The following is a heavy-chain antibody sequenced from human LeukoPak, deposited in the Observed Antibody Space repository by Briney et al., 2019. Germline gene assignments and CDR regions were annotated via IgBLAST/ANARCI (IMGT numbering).Heavy chain of an antibody. Sequence: GGSLRLSCAASGFTFSSYGMHWVRQAPGKGLEWVAVISYDGSNKYYADSVKGRFTISRDNSKNSLYLQMNSLRAEDTALYYCARVDSYGLEYYFDYWGRGTLVTVSS. CDR1: GFTFSSYG. J-gene: IGHJ4*02. D-gene: IGHD5-18*01. V-gene: IGHV3-30*03. CDR3: ARVDSYGLEYYFDY. CDR2: ISYDGSNK.